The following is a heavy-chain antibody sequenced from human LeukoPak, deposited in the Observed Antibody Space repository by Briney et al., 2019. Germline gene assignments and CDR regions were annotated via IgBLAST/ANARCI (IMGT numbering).Heavy chain of an antibody. V-gene: IGHV4-59*08. CDR3: ARTNYYDSLYSAY. Sequence: SETLSLTCTVSGGSISSYYWSWIRQPPGKGLEWIGYIYYSGSTNYNPSLKSRVTISVDTSKNQFSLKLSSVTAADTAVYYCARTNYYDSLYSAYWGQGTLVTVSS. CDR2: IYYSGST. CDR1: GGSISSYY. J-gene: IGHJ4*02. D-gene: IGHD3-22*01.